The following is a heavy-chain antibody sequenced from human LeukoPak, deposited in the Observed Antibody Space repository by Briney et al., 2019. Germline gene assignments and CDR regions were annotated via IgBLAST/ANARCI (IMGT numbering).Heavy chain of an antibody. J-gene: IGHJ4*02. D-gene: IGHD6-13*01. CDR1: GYTFTSYY. CDR2: IIPIFGTA. Sequence: SVKVSCKASGYTFTSYYMHWVRQAPGQGLEWMGGIIPIFGTANYAQKFQGRVTITADKSTSTAYMELSSLRSEDTAVYYCARESIAAAGGDYWGQGTLVTVSS. CDR3: ARESIAAAGGDY. V-gene: IGHV1-69*06.